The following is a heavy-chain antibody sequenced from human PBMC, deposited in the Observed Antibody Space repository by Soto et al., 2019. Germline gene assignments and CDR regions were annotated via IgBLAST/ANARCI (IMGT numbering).Heavy chain of an antibody. J-gene: IGHJ4*02. Sequence: PSLTCAVYGGSFSGYYWSWIRQPPGKGLEWIGEINHSGSTNYNPSLKSRVTISVDTSKNQFSLKLSSVTAADTAVYYCARGGSMHSSSPENLYFDYWGQGTLVTVSS. V-gene: IGHV4-34*01. CDR1: GGSFSGYY. D-gene: IGHD6-6*01. CDR3: ARGGSMHSSSPENLYFDY. CDR2: INHSGST.